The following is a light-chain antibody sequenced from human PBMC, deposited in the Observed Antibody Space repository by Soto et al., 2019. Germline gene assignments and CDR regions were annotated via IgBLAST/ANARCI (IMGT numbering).Light chain of an antibody. Sequence: IQLTQSPSFLSASLGDRVTIPCRASQGTSSYLAWFQQKPGRAPKLLIYGASTLQSGVPARFSGSGSGTDFTLTISNLQPEDFATYYCQQLNAYPLTFGQGTRLEIK. V-gene: IGKV1-9*01. CDR1: QGTSSY. CDR3: QQLNAYPLT. J-gene: IGKJ5*01. CDR2: GAS.